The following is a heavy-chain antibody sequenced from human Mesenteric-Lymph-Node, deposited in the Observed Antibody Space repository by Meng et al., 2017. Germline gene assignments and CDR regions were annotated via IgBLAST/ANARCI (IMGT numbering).Heavy chain of an antibody. Sequence: GESLKISCAASGFTFSSYAMSWVRQAPGKGLEWVSVIYSGGSTYYADSVKGRFTISRDNSKNTLYLQMNSLRAEDTAVYYCARVSDSGAITSESSYYYYGMDVWGQGTTVTVSS. CDR2: IYSGGST. J-gene: IGHJ6*02. D-gene: IGHD1-26*01. V-gene: IGHV3-66*02. CDR3: ARVSDSGAITSESSYYYYGMDV. CDR1: GFTFSSYA.